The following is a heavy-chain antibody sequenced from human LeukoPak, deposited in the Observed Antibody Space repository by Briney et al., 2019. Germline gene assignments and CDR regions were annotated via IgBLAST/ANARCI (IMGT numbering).Heavy chain of an antibody. D-gene: IGHD5-18*01. V-gene: IGHV3-53*01. CDR1: GFTVRSSY. CDR3: IYGYTLDF. J-gene: IGHJ4*02. Sequence: GGSLRLSCAASGFTVRSSYMNWVRQAPGKGLEWVSVIYSGGSTNYADSVKGRFTISRDNSKNTPYLQMNSLRAEDTAVYYCIYGYTLDFWGQGTLVTVSS. CDR2: IYSGGST.